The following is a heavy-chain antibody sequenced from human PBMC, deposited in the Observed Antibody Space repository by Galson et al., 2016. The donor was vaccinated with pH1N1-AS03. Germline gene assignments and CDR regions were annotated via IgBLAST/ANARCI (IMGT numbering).Heavy chain of an antibody. CDR3: ARFPDYGDYVGY. D-gene: IGHD4-17*01. CDR2: IFYNGTT. J-gene: IGHJ4*02. Sequence: ETLSLTCTVSGGSISSYYWSWIRQPPGKRLEWIGYIFYNGTTNYNPSLKSRVTISVDTSKNQFSLKLTSVTAADTAVYYCARFPDYGDYVGYWGQGTLVTVSS. V-gene: IGHV4-59*08. CDR1: GGSISSYY.